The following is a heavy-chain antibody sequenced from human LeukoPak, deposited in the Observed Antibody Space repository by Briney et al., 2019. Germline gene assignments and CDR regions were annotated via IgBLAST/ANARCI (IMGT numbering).Heavy chain of an antibody. V-gene: IGHV4-39*07. J-gene: IGHJ4*02. CDR1: GGSISSSSYY. D-gene: IGHD1-26*01. Sequence: PSETLSLTCTVSGGSISSSSYYWGWIRQPPGTGLEWIGSIYYSGSTYYNPSLKSRVTISVDTSKNQFSLKLSSVTAADTAVYYCARSKYSGSYYHPFTGYFDYWGQGTLVTVSS. CDR3: ARSKYSGSYYHPFTGYFDY. CDR2: IYYSGST.